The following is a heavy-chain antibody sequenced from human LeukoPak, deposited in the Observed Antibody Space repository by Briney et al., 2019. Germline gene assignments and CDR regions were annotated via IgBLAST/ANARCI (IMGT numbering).Heavy chain of an antibody. D-gene: IGHD5-18*01. CDR3: AKVHGYSFGYFDY. CDR1: GFMFGDNA. V-gene: IGHV3-9*01. CDR2: ISWNSGII. Sequence: PGRSLRLSCAASGFMFGDNAMHWVRQAPGKGLEWVSGISWNSGIIDYADSVKGRFTISRDNAKNSLYLQMNSLRTEDTALYYCAKVHGYSFGYFDYWGQGTLVTVSS. J-gene: IGHJ4*02.